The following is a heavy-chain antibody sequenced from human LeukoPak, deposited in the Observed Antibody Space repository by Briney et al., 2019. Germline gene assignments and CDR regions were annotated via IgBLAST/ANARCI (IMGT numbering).Heavy chain of an antibody. Sequence: SETLSLTCAVYGGSFSGYYWSWIRQPPGKGLEWIGYIYYSGSTNYNPSLKSRVTISVDTSNKQFSLRLSSVIAADTAVYYCARGHPPPYSSSSYFDSWGQGTLVTVSS. V-gene: IGHV4-59*12. J-gene: IGHJ4*02. CDR2: IYYSGST. D-gene: IGHD6-6*01. CDR3: ARGHPPPYSSSSYFDS. CDR1: GGSFSGYY.